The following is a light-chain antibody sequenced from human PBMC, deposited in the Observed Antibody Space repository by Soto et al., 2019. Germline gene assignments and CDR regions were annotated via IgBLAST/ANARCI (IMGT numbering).Light chain of an antibody. V-gene: IGKV1-39*01. CDR3: QQSYSTPRK. J-gene: IGKJ1*01. Sequence: DIQMTQSPSSLAASVGDRGTSTCRASQSSSSYINWDQQKQGKAPKPPSYAATRCQSGVPSRFSGSGSGTDFTLTISSLQPGDFATDCCQQSYSTPRKFGQGTKVDIK. CDR1: QSSSSY. CDR2: AAT.